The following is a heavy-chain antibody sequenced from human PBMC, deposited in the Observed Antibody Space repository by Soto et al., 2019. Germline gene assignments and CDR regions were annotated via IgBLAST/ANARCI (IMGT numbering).Heavy chain of an antibody. Sequence: EVKLLESGGALVQPGGSLRLSCEASGFTFIDHDMSWVRQAPGKGLEWVSSITVGGAQKDYGQSVKGRFTISRDNSNDTLFRKMDRRQVEDTAIYYCTRMPGGGWQRFFDYWGQGTVVTVSS. CDR3: TRMPGGGWQRFFDY. CDR2: ITVGGAQK. D-gene: IGHD5-12*01. CDR1: GFTFIDHD. V-gene: IGHV3-23*01. J-gene: IGHJ4*02.